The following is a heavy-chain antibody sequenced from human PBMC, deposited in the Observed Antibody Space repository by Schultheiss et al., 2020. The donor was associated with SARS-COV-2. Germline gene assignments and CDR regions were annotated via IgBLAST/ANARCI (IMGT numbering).Heavy chain of an antibody. Sequence: GGSLRLSCAASGFTFSSYGMHWVRQAPGKGLEWVAVIWYDGSNKYYVDSVKGRFTISRDNAKNSLYLQMNSLRAEDTAVYYCARYSVAGGERDYWGQGTLVTVSS. CDR1: GFTFSSYG. D-gene: IGHD6-19*01. CDR2: IWYDGSNK. CDR3: ARYSVAGGERDY. J-gene: IGHJ4*02. V-gene: IGHV3-33*08.